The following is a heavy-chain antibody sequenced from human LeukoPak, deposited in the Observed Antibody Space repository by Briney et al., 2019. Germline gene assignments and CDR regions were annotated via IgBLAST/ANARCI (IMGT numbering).Heavy chain of an antibody. CDR2: IYSDGSST. D-gene: IGHD3-10*01. J-gene: IGHJ4*02. Sequence: GGSVRLSCAASGFAFGSHWMHWVRQAPGKGLVWVSRIYSDGSSTNYADSVKGRFTISGDNAKNTLYLQMNSLRAEDTAVYYCARDRSSLGLWFGELRNWGQGTLVAVSS. CDR1: GFAFGSHW. CDR3: ARDRSSLGLWFGELRN. V-gene: IGHV3-74*01.